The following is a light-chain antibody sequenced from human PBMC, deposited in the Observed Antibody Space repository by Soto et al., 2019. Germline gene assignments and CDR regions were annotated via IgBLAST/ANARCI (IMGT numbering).Light chain of an antibody. CDR3: MQALQTPWYT. J-gene: IGKJ2*01. CDR2: LGS. V-gene: IGKV2-28*01. CDR1: QSLLHSNGYNY. Sequence: DIVMTQSPLSLPVTPGEPASISCRSSQSLLHSNGYNYLDWYLQKPGQSPQLLIYLGSNRASGVPDRFSGSGSGQDFTLKISRVEAEDVGVYYCMQALQTPWYTFGQGTKLEIK.